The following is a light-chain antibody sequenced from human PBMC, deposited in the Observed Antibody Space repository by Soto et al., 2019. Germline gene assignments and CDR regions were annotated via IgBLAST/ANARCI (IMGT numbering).Light chain of an antibody. CDR2: GNI. CDR3: QSYDSSLSAWV. J-gene: IGLJ2*01. V-gene: IGLV1-40*01. CDR1: SSNIGAGYD. Sequence: QSVLTQPPSVSGAPGQRVTMSCTGSSSNIGAGYDVHWFQQLPGTAPRLLIYGNINRLAGVPARFSGSKSGTSASLAITGLQAEDEADYYRQSYDSSLSAWVFGGGTKLTVL.